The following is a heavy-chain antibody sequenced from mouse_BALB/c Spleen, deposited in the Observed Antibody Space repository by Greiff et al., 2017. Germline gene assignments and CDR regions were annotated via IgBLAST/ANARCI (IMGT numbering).Heavy chain of an antibody. V-gene: IGHV2-6-2*01. Sequence: VQLQQSGPDLVAPSQSLSITCTVSGFSLTSYGVHWVRQPPGKGLEWLVVIWSDGSTTYNSALKSRLSISKDNSKSQVFLKMNSLQTDDTAMYYCARPAYYGNYGFAYWGQGTLVTVSA. CDR2: IWSDGST. CDR3: ARPAYYGNYGFAY. J-gene: IGHJ3*01. CDR1: GFSLTSYG. D-gene: IGHD2-10*01.